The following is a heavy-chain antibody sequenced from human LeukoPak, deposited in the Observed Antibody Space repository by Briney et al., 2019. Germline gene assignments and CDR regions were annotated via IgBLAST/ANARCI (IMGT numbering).Heavy chain of an antibody. CDR1: GYTFTSYA. J-gene: IGHJ3*02. CDR3: ARGGSQRAFDI. D-gene: IGHD3-16*01. V-gene: IGHV1-18*01. CDR2: ISAYNGNT. Sequence: GASVKVSCKASGYTFTSYAISWVRQAPGQGLEWMGWISAYNGNTKYAQKFQGRVTMTTDTFTSTAYMELRSLRSDDTAVYFCARGGSQRAFDIWGQGTMVTVSS.